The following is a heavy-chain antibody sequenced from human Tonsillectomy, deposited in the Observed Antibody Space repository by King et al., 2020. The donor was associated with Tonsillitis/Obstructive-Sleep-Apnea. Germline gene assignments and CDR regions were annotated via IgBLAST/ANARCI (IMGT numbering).Heavy chain of an antibody. CDR3: ANXXLDFXSXYNRYYFXX. D-gene: IGHD3-3*01. CDR2: XSGDGCST. CDR1: GFTFDDYA. J-gene: IGHJ4*02. V-gene: IGHV3-43*02. Sequence: VQLVESGGGVVQPGGSLRLSCAASGFTFDDYAMHWVRQAPGXGLEXVSLXSGDGCSTYYAXXVKGRFTXXRDNSXNSXYLQMNSLRTEDTALYYCANXXLDFXSXYNRYYFXXWGXXXXVT.